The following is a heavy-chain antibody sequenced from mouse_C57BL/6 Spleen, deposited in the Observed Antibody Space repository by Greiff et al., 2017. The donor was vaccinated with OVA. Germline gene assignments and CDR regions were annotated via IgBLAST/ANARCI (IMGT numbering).Heavy chain of an antibody. Sequence: QVQLQQSGAELVRPGASVKLSCKASGYTFTDYYINWVKQRPGQGLEWIARIYPGSGNTYYNEKFKGKATLTAEKSSSTAYMQLSSLTSEDSAVYFCARETAQATFYFDDWGKGTTLTVSS. CDR1: GYTFTDYY. V-gene: IGHV1-76*01. D-gene: IGHD3-2*02. CDR3: ARETAQATFYFDD. CDR2: IYPGSGNT. J-gene: IGHJ2*01.